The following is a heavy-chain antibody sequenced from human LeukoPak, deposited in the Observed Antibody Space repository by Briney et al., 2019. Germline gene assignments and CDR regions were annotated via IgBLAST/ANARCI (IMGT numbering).Heavy chain of an antibody. CDR1: GFHFSSYW. V-gene: IGHV3-74*01. J-gene: IGHJ3*01. CDR3: ARGGGSHAFDL. D-gene: IGHD6-25*01. Sequence: GGSLRLSCAAPGFHFSSYWIHWVRQAPGKGLVWVSRINNDGSDIIYADSVKGRFAMSRDNAENTLFLQMSGLRTEDTALYYCARGGGSHAFDLWGQGTMVTVSS. CDR2: INNDGSDI.